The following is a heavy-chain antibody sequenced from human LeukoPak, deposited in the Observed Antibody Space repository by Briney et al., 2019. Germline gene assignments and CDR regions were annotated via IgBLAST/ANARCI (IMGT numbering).Heavy chain of an antibody. Sequence: PGGSLRLSCAASGFTFRSYNMDWVRQAPGKGLEWVSSISSSSSYIYYADSVKGRFTISRDNAKNSLYLQMNSLRAEDTAVYYCARGLFVAARLNYWGQGTLVTVSS. V-gene: IGHV3-21*01. CDR1: GFTFRSYN. CDR2: ISSSSSYI. D-gene: IGHD6-19*01. CDR3: ARGLFVAARLNY. J-gene: IGHJ4*02.